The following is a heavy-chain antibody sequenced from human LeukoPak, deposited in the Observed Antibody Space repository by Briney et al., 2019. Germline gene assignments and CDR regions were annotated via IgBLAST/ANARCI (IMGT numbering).Heavy chain of an antibody. CDR2: ISSSSSTI. V-gene: IGHV3-48*01. CDR1: GFTFSSYS. D-gene: IGHD6-13*01. CDR3: ARDVAAAGSLDPCDY. Sequence: GGSLRLSCAASGFTFSSYSMNWVRQAPGKGLEWVSYISSSSSTIYYADSVKGRFTISRDNAKNSLYLQMNSLRAEDTAVYYCARDVAAAGSLDPCDYWGQGTLVTVSS. J-gene: IGHJ4*02.